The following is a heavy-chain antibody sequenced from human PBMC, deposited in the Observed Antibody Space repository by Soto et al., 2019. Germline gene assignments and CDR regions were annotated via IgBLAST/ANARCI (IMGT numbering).Heavy chain of an antibody. J-gene: IGHJ4*02. CDR1: GFTFSSYG. CDR2: IWYDGSKK. CDR3: ARDPGTVTPYFDS. D-gene: IGHD4-17*01. V-gene: IGHV3-33*01. Sequence: QVQLVESGGGVVQPGRSLRLSCAASGFTFSSYGMHWVRQAPGKGLEGVAIIWYDGSKKYYADSVKGRFTISRDDSKSTLYLQMNSLRVEDTAVYYCARDPGTVTPYFDSWGQGTLVTVSS.